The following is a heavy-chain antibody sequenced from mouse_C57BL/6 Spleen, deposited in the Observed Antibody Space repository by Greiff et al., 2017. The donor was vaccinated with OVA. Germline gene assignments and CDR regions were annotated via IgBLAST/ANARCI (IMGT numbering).Heavy chain of an antibody. CDR3: ARQEVGYFDV. J-gene: IGHJ1*03. CDR2: ISNGGGST. CDR1: GFTFSDYY. Sequence: DVHLVESGGGLVQPGGSLKLSCAASGFTFSDYYMYWVRQTPEKRLEWVAYISNGGGSTYYPDTVKGRFTISRDNAKNTLYLQMSRLKSEDTAMYYCARQEVGYFDVWGTGTTVTVSS. V-gene: IGHV5-12*01.